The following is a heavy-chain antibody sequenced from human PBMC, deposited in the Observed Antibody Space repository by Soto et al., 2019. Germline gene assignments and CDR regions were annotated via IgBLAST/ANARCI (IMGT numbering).Heavy chain of an antibody. D-gene: IGHD4-17*01. CDR3: ARDREGDGNYIMDV. J-gene: IGHJ6*02. Sequence: QVQLEESGGGAVPPGRSLRLSCSASGFTFSNYIMHWVRQAPGKGLEWVAAISSDGTNTYFADFVKGRFTVSRDNSKNTMYLQINSLRGDDTAVYYCARDREGDGNYIMDVWGQGTTVTVSS. CDR2: ISSDGTNT. CDR1: GFTFSNYI. V-gene: IGHV3-30-3*01.